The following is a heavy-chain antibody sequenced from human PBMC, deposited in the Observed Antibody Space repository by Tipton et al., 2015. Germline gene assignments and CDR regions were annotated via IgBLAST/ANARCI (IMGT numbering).Heavy chain of an antibody. V-gene: IGHV3-7*03. J-gene: IGHJ4*02. CDR3: ACQDYDSLTRDYQTVDY. D-gene: IGHD3-9*01. CDR1: GFTFSSYW. Sequence: GSLRLSCAASGFTFSSYWMSWVRQAPGKGPEWVANIKQDGSEKYYVDSVKDRFTISRDNAKNSLYLQMNSLRAEDTAVYYCACQDYDSLTRDYQTVDYWGQGTLVTVSS. CDR2: IKQDGSEK.